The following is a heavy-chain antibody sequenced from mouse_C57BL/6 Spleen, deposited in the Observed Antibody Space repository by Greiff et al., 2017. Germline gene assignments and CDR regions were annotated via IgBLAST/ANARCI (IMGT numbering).Heavy chain of an antibody. CDR1: GYTFTSYG. Sequence: VKLMESGAELARPGASVKLSCKASGYTFTSYGISWVKQRTGQGLEWIGEIYPRSGNTYYNEKFKGKATLTADKSSSTAYMELRSLTSEDSAVYFCARYGDLYYFDYWGQGTTLTVSS. CDR2: IYPRSGNT. D-gene: IGHD2-13*01. J-gene: IGHJ2*01. V-gene: IGHV1-81*01. CDR3: ARYGDLYYFDY.